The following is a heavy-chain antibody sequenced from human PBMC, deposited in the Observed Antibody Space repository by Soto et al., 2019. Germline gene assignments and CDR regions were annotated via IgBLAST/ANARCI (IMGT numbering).Heavy chain of an antibody. J-gene: IGHJ6*02. CDR2: IYYSGST. V-gene: IGHV4-59*01. CDR3: ARLAYCGGDCPYYYYGMDV. Sequence: PSETLSLTCTVSGGSISSYYWSWIRQPPGKGLEWIGYIYYSGSTNYNPSLKSRVTISVDTSKHQFSLKLSSVTAADTAVYYCARLAYCGGDCPYYYYGMDVGGQGTTVTVSS. CDR1: GGSISSYY. D-gene: IGHD2-21*02.